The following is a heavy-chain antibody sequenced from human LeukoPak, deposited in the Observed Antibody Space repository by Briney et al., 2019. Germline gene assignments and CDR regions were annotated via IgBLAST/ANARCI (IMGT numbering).Heavy chain of an antibody. CDR1: RFTFGSCH. Sequence: GGSLRLSCAASRFTFGSCHMNWVRQAPGKGLEWVSSISNSSTYIYYADSVKGRFTISRDNAKNSLYLQMNSLRAEDTAVYYCARGKWQGDYWGQGTLVTVSS. D-gene: IGHD5-12*01. J-gene: IGHJ4*02. CDR3: ARGKWQGDY. CDR2: ISNSSTYI. V-gene: IGHV3-21*01.